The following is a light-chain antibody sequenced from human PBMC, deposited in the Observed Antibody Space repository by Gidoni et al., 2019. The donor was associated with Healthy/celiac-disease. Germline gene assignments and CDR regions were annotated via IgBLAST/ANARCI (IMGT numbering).Light chain of an antibody. CDR1: QRISSY. V-gene: IGKV1-39*01. Sequence: SQMTQSPSSLSASVGDRVTITCRASQRISSYLNWYQQKPGKAPKLLIYAASSLQSGVPSRFSGSGSGTEFTLTISSMQTEEFATNYCQQSYSTPTFGGGTKVEIK. CDR3: QQSYSTPT. CDR2: AAS. J-gene: IGKJ4*01.